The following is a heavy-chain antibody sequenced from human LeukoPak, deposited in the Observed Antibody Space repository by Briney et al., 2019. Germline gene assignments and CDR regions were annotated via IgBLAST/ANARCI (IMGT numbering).Heavy chain of an antibody. Sequence: GGSLRLSCAASGFTFSSYAMHWVRQAPGKGPEWVAVISYDGSNKYYADSVKGRFTISRDNSKNTLYLQMNSLRAEDTAVYYCASLSVDYWGQGTLVTVSS. V-gene: IGHV3-30-3*01. CDR3: ASLSVDY. CDR2: ISYDGSNK. CDR1: GFTFSSYA. J-gene: IGHJ4*02.